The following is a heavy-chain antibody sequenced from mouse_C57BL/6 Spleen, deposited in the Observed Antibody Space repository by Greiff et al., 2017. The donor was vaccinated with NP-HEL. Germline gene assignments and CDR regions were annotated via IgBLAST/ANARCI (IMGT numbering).Heavy chain of an antibody. CDR3: ARWQYGNYEGSAMDY. D-gene: IGHD2-1*01. CDR1: FYAFRSSW. CDR2: IYPGVGDT. J-gene: IGHJ4*01. V-gene: IGHV1-80*01. Sequence: LPPSGSSLVPPGASVPLSCTASFYAFRSSWLHLVLHRPGTVLAFIGPIYPGVGDTTYNGKFKGKATLTADKSSSTAYMQLSSLTSEDSAVYFCARWQYGNYEGSAMDYWGQGTSVTVSS.